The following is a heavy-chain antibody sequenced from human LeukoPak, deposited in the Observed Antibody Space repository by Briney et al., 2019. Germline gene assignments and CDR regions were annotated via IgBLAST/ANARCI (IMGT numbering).Heavy chain of an antibody. J-gene: IGHJ6*02. CDR3: ARATNVDYFYYYGMDV. CDR1: GGSIKTYY. V-gene: IGHV4-59*01. CDR2: IYDSGIT. D-gene: IGHD1-14*01. Sequence: SETLSLTCIVSGGSIKTYYWSWIRQPPGQGLEWIGYIYDSGITTYNPSLESRVTITIDTYNNQFSLKLSSVTDADTAIYYCARATNVDYFYYYGMDVWGQGTTVTVSS.